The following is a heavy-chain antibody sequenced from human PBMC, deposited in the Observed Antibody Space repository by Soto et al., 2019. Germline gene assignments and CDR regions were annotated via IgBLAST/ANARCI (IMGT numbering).Heavy chain of an antibody. CDR3: ASMAYNWNFDY. D-gene: IGHD1-20*01. J-gene: IGHJ4*02. Sequence: PSETLSLTCTVSVGSITSYYWSWIRQPPWKGLEWIGYIYYSGSTNYNPSLKSRVTISLDTSKNQFSLRLSSVTAADTAVYYCASMAYNWNFDYWGQGTLVTVSS. CDR2: IYYSGST. V-gene: IGHV4-59*08. CDR1: VGSITSYY.